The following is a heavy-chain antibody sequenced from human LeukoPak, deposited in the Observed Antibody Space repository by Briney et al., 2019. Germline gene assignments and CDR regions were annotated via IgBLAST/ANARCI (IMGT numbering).Heavy chain of an antibody. V-gene: IGHV4-59*08. D-gene: IGHD5-24*01. Sequence: SETLSLTCTVSGGSISSYYWSWIRQPPGKGLEWIGYIYYSGSTNYNPSLKSRVTISVDTSKNQFSLKLSSVTAADTAVYYCASWGWLQHRPTYYFDYWGQGTLVTVSS. J-gene: IGHJ4*02. CDR3: ASWGWLQHRPTYYFDY. CDR2: IYYSGST. CDR1: GGSISSYY.